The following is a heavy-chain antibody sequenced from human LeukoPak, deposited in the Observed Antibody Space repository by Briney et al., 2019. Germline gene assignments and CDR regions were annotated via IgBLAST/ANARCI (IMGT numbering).Heavy chain of an antibody. V-gene: IGHV3-7*01. Sequence: PGGSLRLSCAASGFTFSSYWMNWVRQAPGKGLEWVANTKRDGNEKNYVDSVKGRFSISRDNAKNSLYLQMDGLRAEDTAVYYCAKEGAYPIITYDSWGQGALVTVSS. D-gene: IGHD3-10*01. CDR3: AKEGAYPIITYDS. CDR1: GFTFSSYW. J-gene: IGHJ5*01. CDR2: TKRDGNEK.